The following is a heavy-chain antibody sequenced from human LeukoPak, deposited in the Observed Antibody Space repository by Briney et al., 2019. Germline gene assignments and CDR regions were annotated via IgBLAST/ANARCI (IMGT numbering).Heavy chain of an antibody. Sequence: GGSLRLSCAASGFTFSNAWMSWVRQAPGKGLEWVGRIKSKTDGGTTDYAAPVKGRFTISRDDSKNTLYLQMNSLKTEDTAVYYCTTAGGRGYYDSSGENPDYWGQGTLVTVSS. J-gene: IGHJ4*02. CDR2: IKSKTDGGTT. D-gene: IGHD3-22*01. V-gene: IGHV3-15*01. CDR3: TTAGGRGYYDSSGENPDY. CDR1: GFTFSNAW.